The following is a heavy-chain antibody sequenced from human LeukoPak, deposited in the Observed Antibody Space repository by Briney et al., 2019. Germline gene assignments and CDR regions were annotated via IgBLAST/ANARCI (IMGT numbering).Heavy chain of an antibody. CDR3: AREGRDSSAYYSDN. CDR2: IDTNTGNP. D-gene: IGHD3-22*01. V-gene: IGHV7-4-1*02. CDR1: GYTFNRYA. J-gene: IGHJ4*01. Sequence: GESLKISCKGSGYTFNRYAMNWVRQAPGQGLEWMGWIDTNTGNPTYAQGFTGRFVFSLDTSVSTAYLQISSLKAEDTAVYYCAREGRDSSAYYSDNWGQGTLVTVSS.